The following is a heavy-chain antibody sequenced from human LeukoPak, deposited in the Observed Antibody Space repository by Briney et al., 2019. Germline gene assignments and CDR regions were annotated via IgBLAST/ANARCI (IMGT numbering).Heavy chain of an antibody. D-gene: IGHD3-10*01. Sequence: GGSLRLSCVASGFILSTSEMNWVRQAPGRGLEWVSFIASDGTIYYADSVKGRFTISRDNAKNSLYLQMNSLRAEDTAVHYCARDVYYGSGSPRLDYWGQGTLVTVSS. CDR2: IASDGTI. CDR3: ARDVYYGSGSPRLDY. J-gene: IGHJ4*02. V-gene: IGHV3-48*03. CDR1: GFILSTSE.